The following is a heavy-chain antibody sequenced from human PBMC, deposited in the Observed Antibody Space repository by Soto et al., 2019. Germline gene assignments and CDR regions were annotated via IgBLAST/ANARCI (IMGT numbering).Heavy chain of an antibody. J-gene: IGHJ6*02. D-gene: IGHD6-13*01. V-gene: IGHV5-51*01. CDR1: GYIFIDYW. CDR2: IYPGDSDT. Sequence: LXXSLKLYCKGSGYIFIDYWIVWVRQVPGKGLEWMGVIYPGDSDTRYSPSFQGQVTISADKSISTAYLQWSSLKASDNAMYYCARHPLVAAAGGAYGMDDWCQGTTVTVSS. CDR3: ARHPLVAAAGGAYGMDD.